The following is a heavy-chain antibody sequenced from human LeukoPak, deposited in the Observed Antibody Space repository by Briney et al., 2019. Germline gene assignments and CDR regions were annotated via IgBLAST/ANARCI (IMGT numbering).Heavy chain of an antibody. CDR3: ARCRYSSTYRHSFDI. D-gene: IGHD1-26*01. CDR2: IYNTGST. V-gene: IGHV4-59*01. CDR1: AGTISNYY. Sequence: SETLSLTCTGSAGTISNYYWSWIRQPPGKGLEGSGNIYNTGSTDYNPSLKSRVTISVDTSKNQFSLILSTLTAADTAVYYCARCRYSSTYRHSFDIWGQGAMVTVSS. J-gene: IGHJ3*02.